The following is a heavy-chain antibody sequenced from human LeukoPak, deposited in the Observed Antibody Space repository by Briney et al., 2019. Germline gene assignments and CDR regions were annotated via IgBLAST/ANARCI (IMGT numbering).Heavy chain of an antibody. J-gene: IGHJ4*02. D-gene: IGHD5/OR15-5a*01. CDR1: GFTVSSNY. CDR3: ARSPPLGLVFPYFDY. Sequence: GGSLRLSCAASGFTVSSNYMSWVRQAPGKGLEWVSVNYSGGSTYYADSVKGRFTISRDNSKNTLYLQMNSLRAEDTAVYYCARSPPLGLVFPYFDYWGQGTLVTVSS. V-gene: IGHV3-53*01. CDR2: NYSGGST.